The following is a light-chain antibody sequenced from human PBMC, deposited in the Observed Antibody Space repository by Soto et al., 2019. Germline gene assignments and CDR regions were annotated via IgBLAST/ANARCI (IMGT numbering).Light chain of an antibody. V-gene: IGKV3-11*01. CDR2: DAS. J-gene: IGKJ2*01. Sequence: EIVLTQSPATLSLSPGEKATLSCRASQSVSVYLAWYQQKPGQAPRLLIYDASNRATGIPDRFSGSGSGTDFTLTISNLEAEDFAVYYCQQRANWPPYTFGQGTKLEIK. CDR1: QSVSVY. CDR3: QQRANWPPYT.